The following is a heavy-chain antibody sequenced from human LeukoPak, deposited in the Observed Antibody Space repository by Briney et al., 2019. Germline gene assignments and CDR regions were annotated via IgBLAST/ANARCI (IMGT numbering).Heavy chain of an antibody. D-gene: IGHD6-13*01. J-gene: IGHJ4*02. V-gene: IGHV5-51*01. CDR3: AVPYSSSWYEFDY. CDR2: IYPGDSDT. Sequence: PGESLKISCKGSGYSFTSYWIGWVRQMPGKGLEWMGIIYPGDSDTRYSPSFQGQVTISADKSISTAYLQWSSLKASDTAMYYCAVPYSSSWYEFDYWGQGTLVTVSS. CDR1: GYSFTSYW.